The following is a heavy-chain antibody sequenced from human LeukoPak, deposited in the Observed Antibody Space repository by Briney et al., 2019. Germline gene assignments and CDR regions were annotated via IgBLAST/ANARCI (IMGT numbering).Heavy chain of an antibody. Sequence: NHGESLKISCKGSGYSFTSYWIGWVRQRPGKGLEWMGIIYPGDSDTRYSPSFQGQVTISADKSISTAYLQWSSLKASDTAMYYCARSCRDGYRDFDYWGQGTLVTVSS. V-gene: IGHV5-51*01. J-gene: IGHJ4*02. CDR3: ARSCRDGYRDFDY. CDR2: IYPGDSDT. CDR1: GYSFTSYW. D-gene: IGHD5-24*01.